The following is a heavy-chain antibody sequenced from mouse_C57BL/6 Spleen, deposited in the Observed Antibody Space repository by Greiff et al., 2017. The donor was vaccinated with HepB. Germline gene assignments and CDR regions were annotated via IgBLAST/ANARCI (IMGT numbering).Heavy chain of an antibody. J-gene: IGHJ3*01. V-gene: IGHV5-6*01. D-gene: IGHD2-4*01. CDR3: ASPRDDYGFAY. Sequence: EVKLVESGGDLVKPGGSLKLSCAASGFTFSSYGMSWVRQTPDKRLEWVATISSGGSYTYYPDSVKGRFTISRDNAKNTLYLQMSSLKSEDTAMYYCASPRDDYGFAYWGQGTLVTVSA. CDR1: GFTFSSYG. CDR2: ISSGGSYT.